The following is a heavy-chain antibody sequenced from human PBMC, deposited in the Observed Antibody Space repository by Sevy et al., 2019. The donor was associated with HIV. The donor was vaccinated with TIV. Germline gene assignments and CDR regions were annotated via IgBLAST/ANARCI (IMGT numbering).Heavy chain of an antibody. V-gene: IGHV3-30*09. CDR1: GFTFRSFS. J-gene: IGHJ1*01. D-gene: IGHD1-1*01. Sequence: GGSLRLSFAASGFTFRSFSMHWFRQAPGKWLEWVTTVSYDGFNTYYADSVKGRFAVFRDNSRNLLNLQKNNLGPEETAVYYCALERLPSDVAEYFQNWGQGTPVTVSS. CDR2: VSYDGFNT. CDR3: ALERLPSDVAEYFQN.